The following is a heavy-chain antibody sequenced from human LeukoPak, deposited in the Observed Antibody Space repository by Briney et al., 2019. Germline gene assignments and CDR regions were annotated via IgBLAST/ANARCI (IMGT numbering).Heavy chain of an antibody. CDR3: AKVGL. J-gene: IGHJ4*02. CDR2: ISWKSDRI. V-gene: IGHV3-9*01. Sequence: PRGSLRLSCVASGFIFGDYAMHWVRQTPEKGLEWVSGISWKSDRIVYADSVKGRFTISRDNAKKTLYLQMNNLRPDDTALYYCAKVGLWGQGTLVTVSS. CDR1: GFIFGDYA.